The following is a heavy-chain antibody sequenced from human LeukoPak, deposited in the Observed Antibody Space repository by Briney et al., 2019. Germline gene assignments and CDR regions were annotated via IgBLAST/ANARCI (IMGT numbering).Heavy chain of an antibody. CDR3: ARDHAMTGYSYGRYFDY. D-gene: IGHD5-18*01. CDR1: GFTFSSYS. V-gene: IGHV3-30*03. CDR2: ISYDGSNK. J-gene: IGHJ4*02. Sequence: PGGSLRLSCAASGFTFSSYSMNWVRQAPGKGLEWVAVISYDGSNKYYADSVKGRFTISRDNSKDTLYVQMNSLRAEDTAVYYCARDHAMTGYSYGRYFDYWGQGTLLTVSS.